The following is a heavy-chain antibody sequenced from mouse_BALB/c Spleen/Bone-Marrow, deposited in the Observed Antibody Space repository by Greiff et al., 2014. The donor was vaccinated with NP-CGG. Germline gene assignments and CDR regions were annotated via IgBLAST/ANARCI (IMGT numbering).Heavy chain of an antibody. Sequence: QVQLQQSGPGLVKPSQSLSITCTVSGFSLTTYGLHWVRQSPGKGLEWLGVIWSGGGTDYNAAFISRLIITKDNSKSQVFFKMNSLRTNDTAMYYCARKGYTGYFDVWGAGTTVTVSS. D-gene: IGHD2-2*01. CDR1: GFSLTTYG. V-gene: IGHV2-2*02. CDR3: ARKGYTGYFDV. CDR2: IWSGGGT. J-gene: IGHJ1*01.